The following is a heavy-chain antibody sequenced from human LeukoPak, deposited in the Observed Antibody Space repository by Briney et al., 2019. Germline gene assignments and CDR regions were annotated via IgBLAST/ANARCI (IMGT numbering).Heavy chain of an antibody. V-gene: IGHV1-8*01. CDR3: ARGPHRHYDFWSGYYSVLYFQH. CDR2: MNPNSGNT. Sequence: ASVKVSCKASGYTFTSYDINWVRQATGQGLEWMGWMNPNSGNTGYAQKFQGRVTMTRNTSISTAYMKLSSLRSEDTAAYYCARGPHRHYDFWSGYYSVLYFQHWGQGTLVTVSS. CDR1: GYTFTSYD. J-gene: IGHJ1*01. D-gene: IGHD3-3*01.